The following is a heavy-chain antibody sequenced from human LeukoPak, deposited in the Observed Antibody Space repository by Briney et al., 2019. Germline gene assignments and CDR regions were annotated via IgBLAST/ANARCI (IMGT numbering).Heavy chain of an antibody. D-gene: IGHD3-10*01. CDR1: GYTFTSYG. CDR2: ISAYDGNT. CDR3: ARDGYGSGKGYFDY. V-gene: IGHV1-18*01. J-gene: IGHJ4*02. Sequence: ASVMVSCRASGYTFTSYGFTWVRQAPGQGPEWMGWISAYDGNTNSAQKFQGRVTMTTDTSSSTAYMELRSLTSDDTAVYYCARDGYGSGKGYFDYWGQGTLVTVSS.